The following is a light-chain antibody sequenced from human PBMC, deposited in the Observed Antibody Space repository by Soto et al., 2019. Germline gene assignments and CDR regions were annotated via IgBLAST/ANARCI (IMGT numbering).Light chain of an antibody. CDR2: EVV. CDR3: CSYADGSIYV. J-gene: IGLJ1*01. V-gene: IGLV2-14*01. CDR1: SRGIGAYNY. Sequence: QSVLTQPASVSGSPGQSISISCSGTSRGIGAYNYVSWYLQHPGKAPKLMIYEVVNRPSGVSNRFSGSKSGNTASLTISGLQAEDEADYYCCSYADGSIYVFGTGTKVTVL.